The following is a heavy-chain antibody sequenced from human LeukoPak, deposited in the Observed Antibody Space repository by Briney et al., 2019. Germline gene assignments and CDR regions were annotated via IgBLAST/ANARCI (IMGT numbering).Heavy chain of an antibody. CDR3: AKDRTVGASYWYFDL. CDR1: GFTFSSYA. V-gene: IGHV3-30*04. CDR2: ISYDGSNK. D-gene: IGHD1-26*01. Sequence: LRLSCAASGFTFSSYAMHWVRQAPGKGLEWVAVISYDGSNKYYADSVKGRFTISRDSSKNTLFLHMNTLRAEDTAIYYCAKDRTVGASYWYFDLWGRGTLVTVSS. J-gene: IGHJ2*01.